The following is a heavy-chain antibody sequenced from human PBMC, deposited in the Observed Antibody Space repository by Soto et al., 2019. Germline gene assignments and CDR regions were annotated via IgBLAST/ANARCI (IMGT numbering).Heavy chain of an antibody. J-gene: IGHJ1*01. CDR1: GFTFSSYA. V-gene: IGHV3-30-3*01. CDR2: ISNDGSNK. D-gene: IGHD3-10*01. Sequence: PGGSLRLSCAASGFTFSSYAMHWVRQAPGKGLEWVAVISNDGSNKYYADSVKGRFTISRDNSKNTLYLQMNSLRAEDTAVYYCATPGSGSYSRWGQGTLVTVSS. CDR3: ATPGSGSYSR.